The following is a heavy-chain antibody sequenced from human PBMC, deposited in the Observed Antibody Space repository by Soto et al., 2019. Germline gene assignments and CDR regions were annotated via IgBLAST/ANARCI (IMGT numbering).Heavy chain of an antibody. CDR3: ARCSSGWSNCFDP. V-gene: IGHV1-2*02. CDR2: INPNSGGT. J-gene: IGHJ5*02. CDR1: GYTFTGYY. D-gene: IGHD6-19*01. Sequence: ASVKVSCKASGYTFTGYYMHWVRQAPGQGLEWMGWINPNSGGTNYAQKFQGRVTMTRDTSISTAYIELSRLRSDDTAVYYCARCSSGWSNCFDPWGQGTLVTVSS.